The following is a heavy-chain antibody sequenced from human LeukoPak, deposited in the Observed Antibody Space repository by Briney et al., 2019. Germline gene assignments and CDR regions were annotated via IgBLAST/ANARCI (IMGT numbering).Heavy chain of an antibody. V-gene: IGHV1-18*01. CDR3: ARGLGETYYDFWSGDDY. CDR2: ISAYNGNT. J-gene: IGHJ4*02. CDR1: GYTFTSYG. Sequence: ASVKVSCKASGYTFTSYGISWVRQAPGQGLEWMGWISAYNGNTNYAQKLQGRVTMTTDTSTNTAYMELRSLRSDDTAVYYCARGLGETYYDFWSGDDYWGQGTLVTVSS. D-gene: IGHD3-3*01.